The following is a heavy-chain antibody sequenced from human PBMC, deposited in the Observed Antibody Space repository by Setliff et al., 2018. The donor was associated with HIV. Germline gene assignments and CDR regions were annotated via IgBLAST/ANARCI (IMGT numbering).Heavy chain of an antibody. Sequence: GGSLRLSCAASGYNFGVYWMHWVRQVPGKGLVWVSHINSDGSGTKYADSVKGRFTMSRDNAKNTLYLQMNSLRAEDTALYFCARDRGRPDSFDIWGQGTMVTVS. D-gene: IGHD1-26*01. CDR1: GYNFGVYW. J-gene: IGHJ3*02. CDR3: ARDRGRPDSFDI. CDR2: INSDGSGT. V-gene: IGHV3-74*01.